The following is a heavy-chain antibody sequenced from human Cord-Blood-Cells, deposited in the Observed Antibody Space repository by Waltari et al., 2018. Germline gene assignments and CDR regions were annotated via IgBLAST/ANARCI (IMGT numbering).Heavy chain of an antibody. J-gene: IGHJ6*02. Sequence: QVQLVQSGAEVKKPGASVKVSCKASGYTFTGYYMHWARQAPGQGLEWMGWINPNSGGTNYAQKFQGRVTMTRDTSISTAYMELSRLRSDDTAVYYCARDHYDSSGYYYYYGMDVWGQGTTVTVSS. CDR3: ARDHYDSSGYYYYYGMDV. V-gene: IGHV1-2*02. D-gene: IGHD3-22*01. CDR1: GYTFTGYY. CDR2: INPNSGGT.